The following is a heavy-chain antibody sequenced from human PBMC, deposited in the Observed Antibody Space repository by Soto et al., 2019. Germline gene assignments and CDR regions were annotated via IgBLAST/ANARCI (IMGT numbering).Heavy chain of an antibody. CDR2: IWYDGSNK. V-gene: IGHV3-33*08. Sequence: GGSLRLSCAASGFTFDDYAMHWVRQAPGKGLEWVAVIWYDGSNKYYADSVKGRFTISRDNSKNTLYLQMNSLRAEDTAVYYCGSDLSGDDFWSGYYYYYYYMDVWGKGTTVTVSS. CDR3: GSDLSGDDFWSGYYYYYYYMDV. CDR1: GFTFDDYA. J-gene: IGHJ6*03. D-gene: IGHD3-3*01.